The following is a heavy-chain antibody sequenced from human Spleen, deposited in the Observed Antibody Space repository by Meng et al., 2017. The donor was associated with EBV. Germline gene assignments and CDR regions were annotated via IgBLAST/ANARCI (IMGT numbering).Heavy chain of an antibody. D-gene: IGHD4-17*01. J-gene: IGHJ4*02. V-gene: IGHV1-2*06. CDR3: ARGVTTPDY. CDR2: IDPNSGDT. CDR1: GYTCSGSY. Sequence: QVPRVQPGAEVKKPGASVKVSCKASGYTCSGSYIHWVRQAPGQGLQWMGRIDPNSGDTNYAHNFQGRVTMTRDTPISTAYMEVSRLRSDDTALFFCARGVTTPDYWGQGTLVTVSS.